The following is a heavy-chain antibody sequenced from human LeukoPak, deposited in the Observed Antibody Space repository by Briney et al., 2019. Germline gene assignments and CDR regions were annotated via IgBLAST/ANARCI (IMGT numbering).Heavy chain of an antibody. J-gene: IGHJ4*02. V-gene: IGHV4-39*01. D-gene: IGHD3-10*01. CDR1: GGSISGSSYY. CDR2: IYYSGST. Sequence: SETLSLTCTVSGGSISGSSYYWGWIRQPPGKGLEWIGSIYYSGSTYYNPSLKSRVTISVDTSKNQFSLKLSSVTAADTAVYYCARLVGSGSSDYWGQGTLVTVSS. CDR3: ARLVGSGSSDY.